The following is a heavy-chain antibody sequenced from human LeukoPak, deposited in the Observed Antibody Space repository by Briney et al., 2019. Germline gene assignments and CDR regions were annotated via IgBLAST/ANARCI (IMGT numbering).Heavy chain of an antibody. CDR3: ASEFNYDILTGYKTDDAFDI. CDR2: MWYDGSNK. Sequence: GGSLRLSCAASGFTFSSYGMHWVRQAPGKGLEWVAVMWYDGSNKYYADSVKGRFTISRDNSKNTLYLQMNSLRAEDTAVYYCASEFNYDILTGYKTDDAFDIWGQGTMVTVSS. J-gene: IGHJ3*02. D-gene: IGHD3-9*01. CDR1: GFTFSSYG. V-gene: IGHV3-33*01.